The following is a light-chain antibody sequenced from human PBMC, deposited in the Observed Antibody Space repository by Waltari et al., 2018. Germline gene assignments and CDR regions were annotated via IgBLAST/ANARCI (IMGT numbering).Light chain of an antibody. CDR2: DVS. CDR1: SSDVVGYTY. V-gene: IGLV2-14*01. Sequence: QSALTQPAPVSGSPGQSITISCTGTSSDVVGYTYVSWYQQHPGKAPKLLIFDVSYRPSGVSDRFSGSKSGNTASLTISGLQAEDESDYYCCSFTSRSTWVFGGGTKLTVL. CDR3: CSFTSRSTWV. J-gene: IGLJ3*02.